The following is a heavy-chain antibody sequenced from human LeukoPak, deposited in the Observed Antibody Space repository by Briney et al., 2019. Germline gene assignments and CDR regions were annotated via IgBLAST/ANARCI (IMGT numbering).Heavy chain of an antibody. V-gene: IGHV5-51*01. CDR1: GYSFTTYC. CDR3: ARLRISTWYYFDY. D-gene: IGHD6-13*01. Sequence: GESLKISCKGSGYSFTTYCIGWVRQMPGKGLEWMGVIYPGDSETRYSPSFQDQVTISADKSINSAYLQWSSLKASDTAIYYCARLRISTWYYFDYWGQGSLVTVSS. CDR2: IYPGDSET. J-gene: IGHJ4*02.